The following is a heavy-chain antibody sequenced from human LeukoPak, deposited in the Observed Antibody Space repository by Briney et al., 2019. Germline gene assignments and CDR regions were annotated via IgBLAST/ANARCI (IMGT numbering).Heavy chain of an antibody. CDR1: GFTFSTYA. J-gene: IGHJ6*02. CDR3: AKGLYDFWSGYRPGYYYGMDV. CDR2: VSFDGSNK. Sequence: GGSLRLSCAASGFTFSTYAIHWVRQAPGKGMEWVAVVSFDGSNKYYADSVKGRFTISRDNSKNTLYLQMNSLRAEDTAVYYCAKGLYDFWSGYRPGYYYGMDVWGQGTTVTVSS. D-gene: IGHD3-3*01. V-gene: IGHV3-30*18.